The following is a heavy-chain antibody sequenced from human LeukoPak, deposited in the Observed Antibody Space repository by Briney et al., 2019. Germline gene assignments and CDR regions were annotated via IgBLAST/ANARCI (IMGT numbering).Heavy chain of an antibody. CDR3: AGRIFDL. CDR2: LNQDGTEK. D-gene: IGHD3-10*01. V-gene: IGHV3-7*03. J-gene: IGHJ2*01. CDR1: GLTFSSHW. Sequence: GGSLRLSCVASGLTFSSHWMAWVRQAPGKGLEWVANLNQDGTEKYYVDSVRGRFTISRDNAKNSLYLQMNSLRAEDTAVYYCAGRIFDLWGRGTLVTVSS.